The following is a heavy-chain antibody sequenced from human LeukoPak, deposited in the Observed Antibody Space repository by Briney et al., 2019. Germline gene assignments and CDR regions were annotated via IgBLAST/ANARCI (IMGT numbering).Heavy chain of an antibody. J-gene: IGHJ4*02. CDR2: IWYDGSNK. CDR1: GFTFSSYG. V-gene: IGHV3-33*01. CDR3: ARERRYYGGNRTPDY. Sequence: GGSLRLSCAASGFTFSSYGMRWVRQAPGKGLEWVAVIWYDGSNKYYADSVKGRFTISRDNSNITLYLQVNSLRAEDTAVYYCARERRYYGGNRTPDYWGQGTLVTVSS. D-gene: IGHD4-23*01.